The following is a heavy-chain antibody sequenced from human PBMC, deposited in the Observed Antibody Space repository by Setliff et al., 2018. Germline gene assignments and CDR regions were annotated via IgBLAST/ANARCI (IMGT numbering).Heavy chain of an antibody. CDR1: GDSISSRRNY. CDR2: IYTSWST. V-gene: IGHV4-61*09. CDR3: ARGGTYRYFDY. Sequence: SETLSLTCTVSGDSISSRRNYWVWFRQPAGKELEWIGQIYTSWSTNYNPSLKSRVTISLDTSKNQFSLSLTSVTAEDTSVYYCARGGTYRYFDYWGQGALVTVSS. J-gene: IGHJ4*02.